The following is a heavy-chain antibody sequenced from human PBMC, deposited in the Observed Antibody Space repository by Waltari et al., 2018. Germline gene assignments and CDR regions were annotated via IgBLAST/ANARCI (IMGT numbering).Heavy chain of an antibody. V-gene: IGHV3-21*01. D-gene: IGHD6-19*01. CDR3: ASGSGWENTDY. Sequence: EVQLVESGGGLVKPGGSLRLSCAASGFTFSSYSMNWVRQAPGKGLGWVSSISSSSSYIYYADSVKGRFTISRDNAKNSLYLQMNSLRAEDTAVYYCASGSGWENTDYWGQGTLVTVSS. CDR1: GFTFSSYS. CDR2: ISSSSSYI. J-gene: IGHJ4*02.